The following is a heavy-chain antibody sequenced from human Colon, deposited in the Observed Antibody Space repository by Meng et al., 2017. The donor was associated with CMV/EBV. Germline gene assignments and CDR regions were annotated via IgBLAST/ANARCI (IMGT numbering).Heavy chain of an antibody. Sequence: ASVKVSCKASGFTFSTYEINWVRQAPGQGLEGMGWMKVNSGPAVSAQKFQGRVTMTRNTSISTVYMELSSLTSEDTAVYYCARGTGPPKYSNSYYGMYVWGQGTTVTVSS. V-gene: IGHV1-8*01. D-gene: IGHD5-12*01. CDR2: MKVNSGPA. J-gene: IGHJ6*02. CDR1: GFTFSTYE. CDR3: ARGTGPPKYSNSYYGMYV.